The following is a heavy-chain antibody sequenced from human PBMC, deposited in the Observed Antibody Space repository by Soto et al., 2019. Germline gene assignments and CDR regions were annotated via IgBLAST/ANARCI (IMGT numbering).Heavy chain of an antibody. Sequence: RASVKVSCKASGYTFTGYYMHWVRQAPGQGLEWMGWINPNSGGTNYAQKFQGRVTMTRDTSISTAYMELSRLRSDDTAVYYCARTRVNEQKLDYYYGMDLWGQGTTVTVSS. D-gene: IGHD6-13*01. CDR1: GYTFTGYY. J-gene: IGHJ6*02. V-gene: IGHV1-2*02. CDR2: INPNSGGT. CDR3: ARTRVNEQKLDYYYGMDL.